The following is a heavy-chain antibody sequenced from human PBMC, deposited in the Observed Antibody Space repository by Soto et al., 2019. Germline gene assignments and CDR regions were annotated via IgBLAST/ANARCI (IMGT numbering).Heavy chain of an antibody. CDR1: GGTFSSYA. CDR3: ARAYYYDSSGFGYFDY. Sequence: GASVKVSCKASGGTFSSYAISWVRQAPGQGLEWMGGIIPIFGTANYAQKFQGRVTITADESTSTAYMELSSLRSEDTAVYYCARAYYYDSSGFGYFDYWGQGTLVTVSS. D-gene: IGHD3-22*01. J-gene: IGHJ4*02. CDR2: IIPIFGTA. V-gene: IGHV1-69*13.